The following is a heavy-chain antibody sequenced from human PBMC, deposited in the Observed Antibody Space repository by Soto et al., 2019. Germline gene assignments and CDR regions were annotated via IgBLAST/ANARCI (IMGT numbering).Heavy chain of an antibody. CDR3: ARSYGSGSYYPYYYGMDV. V-gene: IGHV3-64*04. CDR1: GFTFSIYA. CDR2: ISTNGGST. D-gene: IGHD3-10*01. J-gene: IGHJ6*02. Sequence: GSLRLSCSASGFTFSIYAMHWVRQAPGKGLEYVSSISTNGGSTHYADSVKGRFTISRDNSKNTQYLQMNSLRAEDTAVYYCARSYGSGSYYPYYYGMDVWGQGTTVTVSS.